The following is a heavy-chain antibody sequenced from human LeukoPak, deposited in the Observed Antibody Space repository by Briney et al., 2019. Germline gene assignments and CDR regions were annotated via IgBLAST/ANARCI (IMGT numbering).Heavy chain of an antibody. CDR1: GITLSTYG. CDR3: AKRGVVIRVILVGFHKEAYYFDS. Sequence: GGSLRLSCAVSGITLSTYGMSWVRQAPGKGLEWVAGLSGIGGGTNYADSVKGRFTISRDNPKNTLFLQMNSLGAEDTAVYFCAKRGVVIRVILVGFHKEAYYFDSWGQGALVTVSS. V-gene: IGHV3-23*01. J-gene: IGHJ4*02. D-gene: IGHD3-22*01. CDR2: LSGIGGGT.